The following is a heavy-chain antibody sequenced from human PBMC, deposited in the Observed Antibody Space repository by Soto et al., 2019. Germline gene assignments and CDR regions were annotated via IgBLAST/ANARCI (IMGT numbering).Heavy chain of an antibody. CDR2: IHSDGSST. Sequence: EVQLVESGGGLVRPGGSLRLSCAASGFTFSYYWMHWVRQAPGKGLVWVSRIHSDGSSTTYADFVKGRFIISRDNDRNTVDLQMNSVRVEDTALYYCARGDRGAFDLWGQGTVVTVSS. CDR1: GFTFSYYW. CDR3: ARGDRGAFDL. V-gene: IGHV3-74*01. D-gene: IGHD1-26*01. J-gene: IGHJ3*01.